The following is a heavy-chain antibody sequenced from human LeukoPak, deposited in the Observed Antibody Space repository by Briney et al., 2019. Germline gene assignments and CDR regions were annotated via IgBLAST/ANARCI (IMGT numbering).Heavy chain of an antibody. Sequence: GGSLRLSCAASGFTFSSYWMHWVRQAPGKGLVWVSRINGDGSSTSYADSVKGRFTISRDNAKNTLYLQMNSLRAEDTAVYYCARVGYYDSRALDYWGQGTLVTVSS. CDR1: GFTFSSYW. D-gene: IGHD3-22*01. V-gene: IGHV3-74*01. J-gene: IGHJ4*02. CDR3: ARVGYYDSRALDY. CDR2: INGDGSST.